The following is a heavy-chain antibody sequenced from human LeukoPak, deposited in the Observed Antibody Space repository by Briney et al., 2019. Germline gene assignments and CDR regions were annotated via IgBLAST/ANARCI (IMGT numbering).Heavy chain of an antibody. CDR1: GYTFTGYY. CDR2: INPNSGGT. J-gene: IGHJ4*02. CDR3: ARFNPYSSSPYFDY. D-gene: IGHD6-6*01. Sequence: EASVKVSCKASGYTFTGYYMHWVRQAPGQGLEWMGWINPNSGGTNYAQKFQGRVTMTRDTSISTAYMELSRLRSDDTAVYYCARFNPYSSSPYFDYWGQGTLVTVSS. V-gene: IGHV1-2*02.